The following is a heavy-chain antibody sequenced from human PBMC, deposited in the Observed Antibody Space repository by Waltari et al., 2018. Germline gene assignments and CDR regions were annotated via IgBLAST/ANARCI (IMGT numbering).Heavy chain of an antibody. J-gene: IGHJ4*02. D-gene: IGHD4-17*01. CDR3: ARVGGMTTVTTFDY. CDR1: GYSISSGYY. CDR2: IYHSGST. Sequence: QVQLQESGPGLVKPSETLSLTCAVSGYSISSGYYWGWIRQPPGKGLEWIGSIYHSGSTYYNPSLKSRVTISVDTSKNQFSLKLSSVTAADTAVYYCARVGGMTTVTTFDYWGQGTLVTVSS. V-gene: IGHV4-38-2*01.